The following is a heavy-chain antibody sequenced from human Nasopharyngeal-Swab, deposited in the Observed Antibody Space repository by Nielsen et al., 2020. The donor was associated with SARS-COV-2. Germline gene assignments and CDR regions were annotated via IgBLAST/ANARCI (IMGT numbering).Heavy chain of an antibody. D-gene: IGHD3-10*01. CDR1: GFTFSSYS. CDR2: ISSSSSYI. Sequence: GGSLRLSCAASGFTFSSYSMNWVRQAPGKGLEWVSSISSSSSYIYYADSVKGRFTISRDNAKNSLYLQMNSLRAEDTAVYYCARVSGFGELLYYYYYMDVWGKGTTVTVSS. J-gene: IGHJ6*03. CDR3: ARVSGFGELLYYYYYMDV. V-gene: IGHV3-21*01.